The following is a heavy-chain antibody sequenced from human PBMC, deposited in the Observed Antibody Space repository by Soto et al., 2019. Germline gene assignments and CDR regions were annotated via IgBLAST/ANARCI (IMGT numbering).Heavy chain of an antibody. D-gene: IGHD4-17*01. CDR1: GFTFSSYA. V-gene: IGHV3-23*01. CDR3: AKGGAKSDYGVYDLSGYYYYGIDV. J-gene: IGHJ6*01. Sequence: GGSLRLSCAASGFTFSSYAMSWVRQAPGKGLEWVSAISGSGGSTYYADSVKGRFTTSRDNSKNTLYLQMNSLRAEDTAVYYCAKGGAKSDYGVYDLSGYYYYGIDVWGQGTTVT. CDR2: ISGSGGST.